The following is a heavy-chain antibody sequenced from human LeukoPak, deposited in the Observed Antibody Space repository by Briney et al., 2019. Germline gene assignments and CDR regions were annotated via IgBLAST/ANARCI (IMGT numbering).Heavy chain of an antibody. J-gene: IGHJ4*02. CDR3: RTWNTNHFDY. Sequence: GGSLRLSCAASGFTFSSYGMHWVRQAPGKGLEWVAVISYDGSNKYCADSVKGRFTISRDNSKNTLYLQMNSLRAEDTAVYYCRTWNTNHFDYWGQGTLVTVSS. CDR1: GFTFSSYG. V-gene: IGHV3-30*03. CDR2: ISYDGSNK. D-gene: IGHD1/OR15-1a*01.